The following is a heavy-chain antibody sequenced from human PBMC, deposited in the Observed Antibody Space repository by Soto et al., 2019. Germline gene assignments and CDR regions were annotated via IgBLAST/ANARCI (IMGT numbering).Heavy chain of an antibody. J-gene: IGHJ6*02. V-gene: IGHV3-13*01. CDR2: IGTAGDT. D-gene: IGHD6-6*01. CDR1: GFTFSSYD. CDR3: ARVGSSSPYYYYGMDV. Sequence: EVQLVESGGGLVQPGGSLRLSCAASGFTFSSYDMHWVRQATGKGLEWVSAIGTAGDTYYPGSVKGRFTISRENAKNSLYLQMNSLRAEDTAVYYCARVGSSSPYYYYGMDVWGQGTTVTVSS.